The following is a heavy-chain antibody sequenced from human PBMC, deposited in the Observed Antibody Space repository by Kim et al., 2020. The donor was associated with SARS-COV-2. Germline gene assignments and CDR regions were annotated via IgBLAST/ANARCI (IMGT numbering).Heavy chain of an antibody. CDR1: GFNFKTFS. J-gene: IGHJ4*01. CDR3: AREGGGIAPAAFHFDY. Sequence: GGSLRLSCAASGFNFKTFSMNWVRQAPGKGLEWVSSIDFRSVSIYYSDSVKGRFTISRDNAKNLLFLQMDSLRLEDTGLYYCAREGGGIAPAAFHFDYGG. V-gene: IGHV3-21*06. CDR2: IDFRSVSI. D-gene: IGHD6-13*01.